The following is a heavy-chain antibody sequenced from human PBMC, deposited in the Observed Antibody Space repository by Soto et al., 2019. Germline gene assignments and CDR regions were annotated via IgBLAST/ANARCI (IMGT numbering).Heavy chain of an antibody. Sequence: PGGSLRLSCAASGFTFSSYGMHWVRQAPGKGLEWVAVIWYDGSNKYYADSVKGRFTISRDNSKNTLYLQMNSLRAEDTAVYYCANIPGIAAAATDYYYGMDVWGQGTTVTVS. V-gene: IGHV3-33*06. D-gene: IGHD6-13*01. CDR2: IWYDGSNK. CDR3: ANIPGIAAAATDYYYGMDV. CDR1: GFTFSSYG. J-gene: IGHJ6*02.